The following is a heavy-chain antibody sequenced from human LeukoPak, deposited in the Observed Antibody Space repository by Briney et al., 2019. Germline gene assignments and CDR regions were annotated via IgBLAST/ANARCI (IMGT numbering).Heavy chain of an antibody. CDR3: ASGSGGGYSGLVY. J-gene: IGHJ4*02. V-gene: IGHV3-23*01. Sequence: PGGSLRLSCAVSGFTFSTYATTGVREAPGKGLEWVSGISGSGDTTNYADSVKGRFTISRENSKNTLYLQMNSLRLEDTAVYFCASGSGGGYSGLVYWGQGTLAIVSS. CDR2: ISGSGDTT. D-gene: IGHD3-22*01. CDR1: GFTFSTYA.